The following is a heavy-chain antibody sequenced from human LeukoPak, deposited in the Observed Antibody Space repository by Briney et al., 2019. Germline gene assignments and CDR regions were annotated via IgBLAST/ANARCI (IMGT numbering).Heavy chain of an antibody. CDR1: GGTFSINA. V-gene: IGHV1-18*01. J-gene: IGHJ4*02. Sequence: GASVKVSCKASGGTFSINAITWGRQAPGQGLEWMGWISAYNGNTNYAQKLQGRVTMTTDTSTSTAYMELRSLRSDATAVYYCARDLPRHFAYWGQGTLVRVSS. D-gene: IGHD5/OR15-5a*01. CDR3: ARDLPRHFAY. CDR2: ISAYNGNT.